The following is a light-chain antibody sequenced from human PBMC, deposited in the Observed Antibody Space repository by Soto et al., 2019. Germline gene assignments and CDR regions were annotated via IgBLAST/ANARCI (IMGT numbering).Light chain of an antibody. V-gene: IGKV3-15*01. Sequence: EIVMTQSPATLSVSPGERVTLSCRASQSVYSNLAWYQQKPGQAPRLLIHGSFTRATGIPARFSGSGSGTEFTLTLSSLQSEDLAVYYCQQFNQWPLTFGGGTKVEIK. CDR2: GSF. J-gene: IGKJ4*01. CDR3: QQFNQWPLT. CDR1: QSVYSN.